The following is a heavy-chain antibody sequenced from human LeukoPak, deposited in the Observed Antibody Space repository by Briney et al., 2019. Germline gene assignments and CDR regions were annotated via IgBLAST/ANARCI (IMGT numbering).Heavy chain of an antibody. V-gene: IGHV4-34*01. CDR2: INHSGST. CDR1: GGSFSGYY. CDR3: ARGPTVATKAFDY. D-gene: IGHD5-12*01. Sequence: SETLSVTCAVYGGSFSGYYWSWIRQPPGKGLEWIGEINHSGSTNYNPSLKSRVTISVDTSKNQFSLKLSSVTAADTAVYYCARGPTVATKAFDYWGQGTLVTVSS. J-gene: IGHJ4*02.